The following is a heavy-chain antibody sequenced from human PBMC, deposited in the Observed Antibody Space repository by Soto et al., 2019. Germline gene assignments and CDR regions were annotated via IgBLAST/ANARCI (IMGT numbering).Heavy chain of an antibody. CDR2: TYFRSKWFN. J-gene: IGHJ4*02. D-gene: IGHD2-21*02. Sequence: QLQLQQSGPGLVRPSQTLSLTCAISGDSISSDSATWNWIRQSPSRGLEWLGRTYFRSKWFNNYAVSVEGRITINADTSENQFSLQLTSVSPDDTAVYFCARGVSSPTVVTPTVFDSWGQGNLVTVSS. V-gene: IGHV6-1*01. CDR3: ARGVSSPTVVTPTVFDS. CDR1: GDSISSDSAT.